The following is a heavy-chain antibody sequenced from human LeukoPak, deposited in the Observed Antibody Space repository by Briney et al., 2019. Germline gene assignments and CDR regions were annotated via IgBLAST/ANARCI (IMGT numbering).Heavy chain of an antibody. Sequence: PSETLSLACAVYGGSFSGYYWSWIRQPPGKGLEWIGEINHSGSTNYNPSLKSRVTISVDTSKNQFSLKLSSVTAADTAVYYCARRASRYDDYVWGSYFFDYWGQGTLVTVSS. V-gene: IGHV4-34*01. CDR2: INHSGST. CDR1: GGSFSGYY. J-gene: IGHJ4*02. CDR3: ARRASRYDDYVWGSYFFDY. D-gene: IGHD3-16*01.